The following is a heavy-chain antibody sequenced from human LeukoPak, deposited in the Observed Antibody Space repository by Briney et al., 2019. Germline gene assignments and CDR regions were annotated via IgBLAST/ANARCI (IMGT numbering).Heavy chain of an antibody. CDR2: IPYDGSNK. D-gene: IGHD2/OR15-2a*01. CDR1: GFTFSSYA. CDR3: ASLYEEDY. Sequence: QAGGSLRFSCAASGFTFSSYAMHWVRQAPGKGLEWVAVIPYDGSNKYYADSVKGRFTISRDNSKNTLYLQMNSLRAEDTAVYYCASLYEEDYWGQGTLVTVSS. J-gene: IGHJ4*02. V-gene: IGHV3-30-3*01.